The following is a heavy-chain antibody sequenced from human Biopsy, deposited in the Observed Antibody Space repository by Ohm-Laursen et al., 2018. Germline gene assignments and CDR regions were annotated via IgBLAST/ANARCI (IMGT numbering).Heavy chain of an antibody. D-gene: IGHD2-2*02. Sequence: SLRLSCTASGFIFSTYTMNWVRQAPGKGLEWVGRIRSKPDGGIAEYTAPVKGRFTISRDDSENTVFLQMTSLKTEDTAVYYCTTDLAGYCSSTSCYKAIEFDPWGQGTLVTVSS. J-gene: IGHJ5*02. CDR3: TTDLAGYCSSTSCYKAIEFDP. CDR1: GFIFSTYT. CDR2: IRSKPDGGIA. V-gene: IGHV3-15*01.